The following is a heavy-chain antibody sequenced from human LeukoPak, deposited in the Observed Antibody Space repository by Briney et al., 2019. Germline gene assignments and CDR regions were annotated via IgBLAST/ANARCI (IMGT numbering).Heavy chain of an antibody. Sequence: ASVKVSCKASGYTFTNYGISWVRQATGQGLEWMGGIIPIFGTANYAQKFQGRVTITADESTSTAYMELSSLRSEDTAVYYCARFLWFGAKRNWFDPWGQGTLVTVSS. V-gene: IGHV1-69*13. D-gene: IGHD3-10*01. CDR2: IIPIFGTA. CDR1: GYTFTNYG. CDR3: ARFLWFGAKRNWFDP. J-gene: IGHJ5*02.